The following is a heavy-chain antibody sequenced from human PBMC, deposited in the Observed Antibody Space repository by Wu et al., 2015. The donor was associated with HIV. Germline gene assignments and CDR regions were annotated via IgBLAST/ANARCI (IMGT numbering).Heavy chain of an antibody. CDR1: GYTFTSYY. CDR3: AREELAGGYDQYPTRYYYYGMDV. Sequence: QVQLVQSGAEVKKPGASVKVSCKASGYTFTSYYMHWVRQAPGQGLEWMGIINPSGGSTSYAQKFQGRVTMTRDTSTSTVYMELSSLRSEDTAVYYCAREELAGGYDQYPTRYYYYGMDVWGQGTTVTVSS. V-gene: IGHV1-46*01. J-gene: IGHJ6*02. CDR2: INPSGGST. D-gene: IGHD5-12*01.